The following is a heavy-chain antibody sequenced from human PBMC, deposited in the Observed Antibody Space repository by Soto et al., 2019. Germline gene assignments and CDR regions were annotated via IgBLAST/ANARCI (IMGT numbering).Heavy chain of an antibody. J-gene: IGHJ4*02. Sequence: SETLSLTCAVSGASMTSSHWWSWVRQPPGKGLEWIGEIYHTGSANYKPSLESRVTISVDKSKNRFSLILTSVTAADTAMYYCARGTQGDSWGQGTLVTVSS. CDR3: ARGTQGDS. CDR2: IYHTGSA. CDR1: GASMTSSHW. V-gene: IGHV4-4*02.